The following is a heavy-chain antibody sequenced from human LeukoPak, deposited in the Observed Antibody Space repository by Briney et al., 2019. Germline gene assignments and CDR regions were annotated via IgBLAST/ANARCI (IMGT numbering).Heavy chain of an antibody. V-gene: IGHV3-74*01. CDR3: ARHPVGSSWYTIDY. D-gene: IGHD6-13*01. Sequence: PGGSLRLSCAASGFTFSSYWMSWVRQARGKGLVWVSRINSDGSSTSYADSVKGRFTISRDNAKNTLYLQMNSLRAEDTAVYYCARHPVGSSWYTIDYWGQGTLVTVSS. CDR2: INSDGSST. CDR1: GFTFSSYW. J-gene: IGHJ4*02.